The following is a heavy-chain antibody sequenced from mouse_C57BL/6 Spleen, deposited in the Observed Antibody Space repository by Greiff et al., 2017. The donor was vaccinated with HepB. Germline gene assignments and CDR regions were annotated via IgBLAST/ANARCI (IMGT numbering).Heavy chain of an antibody. V-gene: IGHV1-69*01. J-gene: IGHJ4*01. CDR1: GYTFTSYW. D-gene: IGHD1-1*01. Sequence: VQLQQPGAELVMPGASVKLSCKASGYTFTSYWMHWVQQRPGKGLEWIGEIDTSDSYTNYNQKYKGKSTLTVYKSSSTAYMKLSSLTSEDSAVYYCARRCDGSRFAMDYWGQGTSVTVSS. CDR2: IDTSDSYT. CDR3: ARRCDGSRFAMDY.